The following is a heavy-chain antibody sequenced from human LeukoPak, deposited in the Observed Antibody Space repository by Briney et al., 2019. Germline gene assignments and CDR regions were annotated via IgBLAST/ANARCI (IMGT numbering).Heavy chain of an antibody. CDR2: ISSSSSTI. D-gene: IGHD3-10*01. CDR3: VKVGYGSGSFDYYMDV. J-gene: IGHJ6*03. Sequence: TGGSLRLSCAASGFTFSSYSMNWVRQAPGKGLEWISYISSSSSTIFYVDSVKGRFTTSRDNAKNSLYLQMNSLRAEDTAVYYCVKVGYGSGSFDYYMDVWGKGTTVTISS. V-gene: IGHV3-48*01. CDR1: GFTFSSYS.